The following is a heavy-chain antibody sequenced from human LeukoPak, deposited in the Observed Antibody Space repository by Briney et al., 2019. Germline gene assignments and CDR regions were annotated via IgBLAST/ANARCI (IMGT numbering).Heavy chain of an antibody. D-gene: IGHD3-10*01. V-gene: IGHV4-38-2*02. J-gene: IGHJ5*02. CDR1: GYSISTGHY. Sequence: SETLSLTCTVSGYSISTGHYWDWIRQPPGKGLEWIGTFYHGGSTYYNPSLKSRVTISVDTSKNQFSLKLSSVTAADTAVYYCARENYFSGSGVDPWGQGTLVTVSS. CDR2: FYHGGST. CDR3: ARENYFSGSGVDP.